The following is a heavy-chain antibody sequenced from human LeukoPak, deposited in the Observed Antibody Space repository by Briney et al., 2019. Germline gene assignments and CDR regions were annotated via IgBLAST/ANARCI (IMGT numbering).Heavy chain of an antibody. V-gene: IGHV1-46*01. CDR1: GYTFTSYY. CDR2: TNPSGGST. Sequence: ASVKVSCKASGYTFTSYYIDWVRQAPGQGLEWMGVTNPSGGSTRYAQKFQGRVTMTGDPSTRTVYMELSSLTSDDTAVYCCARGTTDAYWGQGTPVTVSS. J-gene: IGHJ4*02. D-gene: IGHD1-1*01. CDR3: ARGTTDAY.